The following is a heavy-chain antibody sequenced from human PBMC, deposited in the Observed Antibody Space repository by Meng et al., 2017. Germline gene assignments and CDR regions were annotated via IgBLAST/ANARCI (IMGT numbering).Heavy chain of an antibody. CDR2: IIPIFGTA. D-gene: IGHD1-1*01. Sequence: VHVGASGAEVKKPGSSVKVSCKASGGTFSSYAISWVRQAPGQGLEWMGGIIPIFGTANYAQKFQGRVTITADESTSTAYMELSSLRSEDTAVYYCAREGLGLVQLERRYYFDYWGQGTLVTVSS. CDR1: GGTFSSYA. CDR3: AREGLGLVQLERRYYFDY. J-gene: IGHJ4*02. V-gene: IGHV1-69*01.